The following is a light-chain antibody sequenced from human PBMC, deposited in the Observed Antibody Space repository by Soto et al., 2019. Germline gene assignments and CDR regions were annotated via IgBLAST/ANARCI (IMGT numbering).Light chain of an antibody. CDR2: EVS. Sequence: SVLTQPASVSGSPGQSITISCTGTSSDVGSYKYVSWYQQHPGKAPKLIIYEVSDRPSGVSNRFSGSKSGNTASLTISGLQAEDEADYYCSSYATNRDVLFGGGTKLTVL. CDR3: SSYATNRDVL. V-gene: IGLV2-14*01. CDR1: SSDVGSYKY. J-gene: IGLJ2*01.